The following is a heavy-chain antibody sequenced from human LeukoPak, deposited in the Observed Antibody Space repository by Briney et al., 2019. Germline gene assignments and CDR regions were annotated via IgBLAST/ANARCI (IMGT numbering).Heavy chain of an antibody. D-gene: IGHD5-12*01. J-gene: IGHJ3*02. CDR1: GYTFTDYY. CDR2: INPNSGGT. V-gene: IGHV1-2*02. Sequence: ASVTVSCKASGYTFTDYYVLWVRRAPGQGPEWMGWINPNSGGTNYAQNFKGRVTMTRDTSISTAYMELNSLTSDDTAVYYCARDLPKTGYVGASDIWGQGTMVTVSS. CDR3: ARDLPKTGYVGASDI.